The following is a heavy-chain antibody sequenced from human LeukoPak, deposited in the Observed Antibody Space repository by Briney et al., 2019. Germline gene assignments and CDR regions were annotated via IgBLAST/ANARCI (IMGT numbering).Heavy chain of an antibody. D-gene: IGHD2/OR15-2a*01. Sequence: PSETLSLTCTVSGGSITSYFWTWIRQPPGKGLEWIGYIYHSGTTNHNPSLKSRVSISVDTSKNQFSLKLSSVTAADTAIYYCAQKAPFSPAYSQHWGQGTLVTVSS. V-gene: IGHV4-59*01. J-gene: IGHJ1*01. CDR3: AQKAPFSPAYSQH. CDR2: IYHSGTT. CDR1: GGSITSYF.